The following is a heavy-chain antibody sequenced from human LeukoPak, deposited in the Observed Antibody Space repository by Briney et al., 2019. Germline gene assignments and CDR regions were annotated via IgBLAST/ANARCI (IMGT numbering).Heavy chain of an antibody. Sequence: PSETLSLTCTFSGGSISSYYWSWVRQPPGKGLEWIGCIYYIGSTNYNPSLKSRVTISVDTSKNQFSLKLSSVTAADTAVYYCARDGDSSGYTTVPSDYWGQGTLVTVSS. D-gene: IGHD3-22*01. J-gene: IGHJ4*02. CDR1: GGSISSYY. V-gene: IGHV4-59*12. CDR2: IYYIGST. CDR3: ARDGDSSGYTTVPSDY.